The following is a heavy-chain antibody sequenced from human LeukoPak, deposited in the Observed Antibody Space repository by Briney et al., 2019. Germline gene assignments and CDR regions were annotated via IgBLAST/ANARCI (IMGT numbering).Heavy chain of an antibody. D-gene: IGHD7-27*01. J-gene: IGHJ4*02. V-gene: IGHV4-59*01. CDR1: GGSISSYY. CDR2: IYYSGST. CDR3: ARSGDGGVDY. Sequence: SETLSLTCTVSGGSISSYYWSWIRQPPGKGLEWIGYIYYSGSTNYNPSLKSRVTISVDTSKNQFSLKLSSVTAADTAVYYCARSGDGGVDYWGQGTLVTVSS.